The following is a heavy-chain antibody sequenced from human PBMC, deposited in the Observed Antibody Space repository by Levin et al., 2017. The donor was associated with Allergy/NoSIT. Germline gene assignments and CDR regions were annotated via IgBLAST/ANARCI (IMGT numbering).Heavy chain of an antibody. J-gene: IGHJ3*02. CDR2: ISWNSGSI. V-gene: IGHV3-9*01. CDR3: AKLTEYSGSYRYDAFDS. Sequence: SLKISCAASGFTFDDYAMHWVRQAPGKGLEWVSGISWNSGSIGYADSVKGRFTISRDNAKNSLYLQMNSLRAEDTALYYCAKLTEYSGSYRYDAFDSWGQGTMVTVSS. D-gene: IGHD1-26*01. CDR1: GFTFDDYA.